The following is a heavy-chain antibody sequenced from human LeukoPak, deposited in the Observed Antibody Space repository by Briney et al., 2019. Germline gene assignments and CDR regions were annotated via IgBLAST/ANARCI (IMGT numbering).Heavy chain of an antibody. V-gene: IGHV1-2*02. CDR3: ARDQDCSSTSCYTNYYYMDV. Sequence: ASVKVSCKASGYTFTGYYMHWVRQAPGQGLEWMGWINPNSGGTNYAQKFQGRVTMTRDTSISTAYMELSRLRSDDTAVYYCARDQDCSSTSCYTNYYYMDVWGKGTTVTVSS. CDR2: INPNSGGT. D-gene: IGHD2-2*02. CDR1: GYTFTGYY. J-gene: IGHJ6*03.